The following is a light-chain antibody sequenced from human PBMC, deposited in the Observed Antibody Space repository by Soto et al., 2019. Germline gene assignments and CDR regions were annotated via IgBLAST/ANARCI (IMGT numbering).Light chain of an antibody. CDR3: QQISSTPLT. J-gene: IGKJ4*01. Sequence: DVQLTQSPSSLSALIGDRVTVTCRARQSAFEHLNLSQQRPGRAPKLLIYGATDLHSGVPSRFRCGGFGTEFTLTISSLRPEDFATYYCQQISSTPLTFGGGTKVEF. CDR1: QSAFEH. V-gene: IGKV1-39*01. CDR2: GAT.